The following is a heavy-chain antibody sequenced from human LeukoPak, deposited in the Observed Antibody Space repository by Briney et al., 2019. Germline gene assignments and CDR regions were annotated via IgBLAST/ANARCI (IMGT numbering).Heavy chain of an antibody. J-gene: IGHJ4*02. CDR2: VNADNGNT. V-gene: IGHV1-3*01. Sequence: ASVKVSCKASGYTFTYYAIRWVRQAPGQRLEWMGWVNADNGNTKYSLKFQDRVTITRDTSASTAYMELSSLRSEDTAVYYCARIIRYYFDYWGQGTLVTVSS. CDR3: ARIIRYYFDY. CDR1: GYTFTYYA. D-gene: IGHD2/OR15-2a*01.